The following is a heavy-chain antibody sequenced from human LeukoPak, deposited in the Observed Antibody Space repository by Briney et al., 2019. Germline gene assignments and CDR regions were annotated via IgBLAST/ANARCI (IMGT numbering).Heavy chain of an antibody. V-gene: IGHV4-39*01. CDR2: IYYSGST. CDR1: GGSISSSSYY. Sequence: PSETLSLTCTVSGGSISSSSYYWGWIRQPPGKGLEWIWSIYYSGSTYYNPSLKSRVTISVDTSKNQFSLKLSSVTAADTAVYYCARPHYYGSGSSNTAFDYWGRGTLVTVSS. CDR3: ARPHYYGSGSSNTAFDY. J-gene: IGHJ4*02. D-gene: IGHD3-10*01.